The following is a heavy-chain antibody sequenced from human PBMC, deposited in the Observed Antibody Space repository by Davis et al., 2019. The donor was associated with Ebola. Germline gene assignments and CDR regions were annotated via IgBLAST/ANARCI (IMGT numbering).Heavy chain of an antibody. CDR1: GFTFRTYS. CDR3: AKHGGGEYSSSWHFDY. J-gene: IGHJ4*02. CDR2: ISSDSDYI. D-gene: IGHD6-13*01. Sequence: GESLKISCVASGFTFRTYSMSWVRQAPGKGLEWVSSISSDSDYIYYADSAKGRFTISRDNSKNTLYLQMNSLRAEDTAVYYCAKHGGGEYSSSWHFDYWGQGTLVTVSS. V-gene: IGHV3-21*04.